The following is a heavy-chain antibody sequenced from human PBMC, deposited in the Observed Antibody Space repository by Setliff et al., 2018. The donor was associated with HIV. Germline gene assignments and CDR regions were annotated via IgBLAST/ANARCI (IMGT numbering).Heavy chain of an antibody. CDR1: GGSISSSSLY. D-gene: IGHD3-10*01. CDR2: IYYSGST. V-gene: IGHV4-39*07. CDR3: ARDRLLLWFDEEYYFDY. J-gene: IGHJ4*02. Sequence: PSETLSLTCTVSGGSISSSSLYWGWIRQPPGKGQEWIGSIYYSGSTYYNPSLKSRVTISLDTSKSLFSLKLSSVSAADTAVYYCARDRLLLWFDEEYYFDYWGQGTLVTVSS.